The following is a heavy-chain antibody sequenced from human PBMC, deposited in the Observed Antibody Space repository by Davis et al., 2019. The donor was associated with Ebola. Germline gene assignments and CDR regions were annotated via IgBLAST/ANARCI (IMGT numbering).Heavy chain of an antibody. CDR2: IYYSGST. V-gene: IGHV4-31*03. CDR3: ARHKMIGRNWFDP. Sequence: SETLSLTCTVSGGSISSGGYYWSWIRQHPGKGLEWIGYIYYSGSTYYNPSLKSRITISVDTSKNQFSLKLSSVTAADTAVYYCARHKMIGRNWFDPWGQGTLVTVSS. CDR1: GGSISSGGYY. D-gene: IGHD2-21*01. J-gene: IGHJ5*02.